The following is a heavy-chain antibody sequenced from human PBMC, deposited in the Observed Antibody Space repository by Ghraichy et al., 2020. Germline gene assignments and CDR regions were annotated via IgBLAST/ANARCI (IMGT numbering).Heavy chain of an antibody. CDR3: ARHLRIAAAGTRLGANNWFDP. Sequence: SETLSLTCTVSGGSISSSSYYWGWIRQPPGKGLEWIGSIYYSGSTYYNPSLKSRVTISVDTSKNQFSLKLSSVTAADTAVYYCARHLRIAAAGTRLGANNWFDPWGQGTLVTVSS. CDR1: GGSISSSSYY. J-gene: IGHJ5*02. V-gene: IGHV4-39*01. CDR2: IYYSGST. D-gene: IGHD6-13*01.